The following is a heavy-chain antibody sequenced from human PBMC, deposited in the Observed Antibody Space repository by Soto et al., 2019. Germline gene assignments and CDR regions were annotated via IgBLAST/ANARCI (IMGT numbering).Heavy chain of an antibody. CDR1: GGTFSSYA. CDR3: ARRGYDFWSGYYTNYYYGMDV. CDR2: IIPIFGTA. J-gene: IGHJ6*02. D-gene: IGHD3-3*01. Sequence: SVKVSCKASGGTFSSYAISWVRQAHRQGLEWMGGIIPIFGTANYAQKFQGRVTITADESTSTAYMELSSLRSEDTAVYYCARRGYDFWSGYYTNYYYGMDVWGQGTTVTVSS. V-gene: IGHV1-69*13.